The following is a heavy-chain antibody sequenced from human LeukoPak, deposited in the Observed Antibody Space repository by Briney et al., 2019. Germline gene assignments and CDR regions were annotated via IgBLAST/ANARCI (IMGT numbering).Heavy chain of an antibody. V-gene: IGHV3-30*18. Sequence: GGSLRLSCAASGFTFSSYGMHWVRQAPGKGLEWVAVISYDGSNKYYADSVKGRFTISRDNSKNTLYLQMNSLRAEDTAVYYCAKVCIAVAGPEDDYYYGRDVGGKGTTVTVSS. CDR3: AKVCIAVAGPEDDYYYGRDV. CDR1: GFTFSSYG. D-gene: IGHD6-19*01. CDR2: ISYDGSNK. J-gene: IGHJ6*04.